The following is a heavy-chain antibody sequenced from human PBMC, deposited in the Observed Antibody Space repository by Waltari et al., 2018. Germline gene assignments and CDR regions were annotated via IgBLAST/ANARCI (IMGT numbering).Heavy chain of an antibody. CDR2: IYPGDSDT. D-gene: IGHD3-10*01. CDR3: ARISPLIGDAYGMDV. J-gene: IGHJ6*02. V-gene: IGHV5-51*01. CDR1: GYSFTSYW. Sequence: EVQLVQSGAEVKKPGESLKISCKGSGYSFTSYWIGWVRQMPGKGLEWMGIIYPGDSDTRYSPSFQGQVTISADKSISTAYLQWSSLKASDTAMYYCARISPLIGDAYGMDVWGQGTTVTVSS.